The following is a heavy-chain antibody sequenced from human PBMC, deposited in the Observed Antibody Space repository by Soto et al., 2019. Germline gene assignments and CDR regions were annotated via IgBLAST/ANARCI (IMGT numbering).Heavy chain of an antibody. Sequence: APLKASVKAFGSTLPSYGIIWVRQEPDQGLEWMGWISAYNGNTNYAQKFQGRVTITRDTSASTAYMELSSLRSEDTAVYYCALVPTVTREGYYYGMDVWVQWTTVTVFS. CDR3: ALVPTVTREGYYYGMDV. J-gene: IGHJ6*02. V-gene: IGHV1-18*04. CDR1: GSTLPSYG. D-gene: IGHD4-17*01. CDR2: ISAYNGNT.